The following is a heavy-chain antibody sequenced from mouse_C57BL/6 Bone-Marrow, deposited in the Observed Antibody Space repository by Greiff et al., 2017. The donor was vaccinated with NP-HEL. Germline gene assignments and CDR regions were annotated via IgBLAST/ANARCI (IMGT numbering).Heavy chain of an antibody. Sequence: QLKESGAELARPGASVKLSCKASGYTFTSYGISWVKQRTGQGLEWIGEIYPRSGNTYYNEKFKGKATLTADKSSSTAYMELRSLTSEDSAVYFCATLIYDGYYDYAMDYWGQGTSVTVSS. CDR2: IYPRSGNT. J-gene: IGHJ4*01. CDR3: ATLIYDGYYDYAMDY. V-gene: IGHV1-81*01. CDR1: GYTFTSYG. D-gene: IGHD2-3*01.